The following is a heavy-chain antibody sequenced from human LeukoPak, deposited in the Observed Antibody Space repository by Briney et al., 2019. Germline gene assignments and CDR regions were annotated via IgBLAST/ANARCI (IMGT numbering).Heavy chain of an antibody. CDR3: ARGPMTHFFDY. J-gene: IGHJ4*02. Sequence: SETLSLTCNVSGGSISGYYWHWIRQPAGKGLEWIGRIYASGSTNYNPSLGSRVTMSLDTSKNYFSLKLNSVTAADTAVYFCARGPMTHFFDYWGQGTLVTVSP. CDR1: GGSISGYY. CDR2: IYASGST. V-gene: IGHV4-4*07. D-gene: IGHD2-21*02.